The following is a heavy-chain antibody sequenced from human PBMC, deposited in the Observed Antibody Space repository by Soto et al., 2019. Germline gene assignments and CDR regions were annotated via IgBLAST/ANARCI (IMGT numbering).Heavy chain of an antibody. CDR1: GFTFSSYG. CDR2: ISYDGSNK. Sequence: HPGGSLRLSCAASGFTFSSYGMHWVRQAPGKGLEWVAVISYDGSNKYYADSVKGRFTISRDNSKNTLYLQMNSLRAEDTAVYYCAKRALIAARGSNYFDYWGQGTLVTVSS. V-gene: IGHV3-30*18. D-gene: IGHD6-6*01. CDR3: AKRALIAARGSNYFDY. J-gene: IGHJ4*02.